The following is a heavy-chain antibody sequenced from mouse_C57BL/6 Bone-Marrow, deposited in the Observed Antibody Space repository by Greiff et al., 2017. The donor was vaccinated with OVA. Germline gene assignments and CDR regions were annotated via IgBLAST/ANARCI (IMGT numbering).Heavy chain of an antibody. Sequence: EVQGVESGGGLVQPGGSLKLSCAASGFTFSDYYMYWVRQTPEKRLEWVAYISNGGGSTYYPDTVKGRFPISRDNAKNTLYLQMSRLKSEDTAMYYCARHDGYYVGAMDYWGQGTSVTVSS. V-gene: IGHV5-12*01. D-gene: IGHD2-3*01. CDR2: ISNGGGST. J-gene: IGHJ4*01. CDR1: GFTFSDYY. CDR3: ARHDGYYVGAMDY.